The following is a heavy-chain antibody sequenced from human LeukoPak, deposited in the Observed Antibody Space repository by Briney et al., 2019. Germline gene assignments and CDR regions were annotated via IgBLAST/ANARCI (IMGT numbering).Heavy chain of an antibody. CDR2: ISSSSSYI. Sequence: PGGSLRLSCAASGFTFSNYSMNWVRQAPGKGLEWVSSISSSSSYIYYADSVKGRFTISRDNAKNSLYLQMNSLRAEDTAVYYCARFYILTGGYYYGMDVWGKGTTVTVSS. D-gene: IGHD3-9*01. CDR3: ARFYILTGGYYYGMDV. CDR1: GFTFSNYS. V-gene: IGHV3-21*01. J-gene: IGHJ6*04.